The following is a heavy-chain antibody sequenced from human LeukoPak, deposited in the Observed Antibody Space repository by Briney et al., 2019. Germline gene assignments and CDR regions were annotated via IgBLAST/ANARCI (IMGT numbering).Heavy chain of an antibody. V-gene: IGHV3-30*02. J-gene: IGHJ4*02. CDR2: IRYDGSNK. CDR3: AKANLLLRYLDY. Sequence: PGGSLRLSCAASGFTFSSYGMHWVRQAPGKGLEWVAFIRYDGSNKYYADSVKGRFTISRDNSKNTLYLQMNSLRAEDTAVYYCAKANLLLRYLDYWGQGTLVTVSS. CDR1: GFTFSSYG. D-gene: IGHD3-3*01.